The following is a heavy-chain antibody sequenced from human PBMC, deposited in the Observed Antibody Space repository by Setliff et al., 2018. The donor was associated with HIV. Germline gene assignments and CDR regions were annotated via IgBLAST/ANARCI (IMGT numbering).Heavy chain of an antibody. CDR2: INHSGST. J-gene: IGHJ4*02. D-gene: IGHD3-16*01. CDR3: ARLRLAVMMSLDYFDL. V-gene: IGHV4-34*01. CDR1: GGSFSGYY. Sequence: SETLSLTCAVYGGSFSGYYWSWIRQPPGKGLEWIGEINHSGSTNYNPSLKSRLTISVDTSKNQLSLKLRSVTAADTAVYYCARLRLAVMMSLDYFDLWGQGTLVTVSS.